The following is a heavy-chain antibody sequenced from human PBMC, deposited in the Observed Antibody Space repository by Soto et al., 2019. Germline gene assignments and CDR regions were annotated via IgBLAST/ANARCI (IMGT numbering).Heavy chain of an antibody. CDR1: GYTFTDYY. V-gene: IGHV1-2*04. Sequence: QVQLVQSGAEVKKPGASVKVSCKASGYTFTDYYMYWVRQAPGQGLEWMGWINPNSGDINYAQKFQGWVSMTRDTSISTAYMELRRLRSDDKAVYYCARLLCGGGSCYLPNWGQGTLVTVSS. D-gene: IGHD2-15*01. CDR3: ARLLCGGGSCYLPN. CDR2: INPNSGDI. J-gene: IGHJ4*02.